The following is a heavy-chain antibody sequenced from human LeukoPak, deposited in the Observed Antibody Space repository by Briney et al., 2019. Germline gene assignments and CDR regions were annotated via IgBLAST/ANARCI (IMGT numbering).Heavy chain of an antibody. CDR1: GGSIGSGSYD. J-gene: IGHJ5*02. V-gene: IGHV4-39*07. Sequence: SETLSLTCTVSGGSIGSGSYDWGWIRQSPGKGLEWIGSIFYSGSTNYNPSRKSRFTMSVDRTKNKFSLTLSSVTAADTALYYCARVRHPLVTLFAQFDLWGQGTLVTVSS. CDR2: IFYSGST. CDR3: ARVRHPLVTLFAQFDL. D-gene: IGHD3-3*01.